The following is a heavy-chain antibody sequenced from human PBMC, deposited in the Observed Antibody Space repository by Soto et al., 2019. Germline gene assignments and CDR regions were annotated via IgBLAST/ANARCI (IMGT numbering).Heavy chain of an antibody. D-gene: IGHD4-17*01. CDR3: ARTLYGDNVDY. CDR1: GGSISSYY. Sequence: SETLSLTCTVSGGSISSYYWIWIRQPPGKGLEWIGYIYYSGSTNYNPSLKSRVTISVDTSKNQFSLKLSSVTAADTAVYYCARTLYGDNVDYWGQGTLVTVSS. CDR2: IYYSGST. J-gene: IGHJ4*02. V-gene: IGHV4-59*01.